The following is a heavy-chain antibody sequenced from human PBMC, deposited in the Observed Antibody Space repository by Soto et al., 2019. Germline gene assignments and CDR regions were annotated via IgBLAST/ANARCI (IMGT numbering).Heavy chain of an antibody. V-gene: IGHV3-48*02. CDR2: ISRGSDTI. J-gene: IGHJ4*02. D-gene: IGHD6-13*01. Sequence: EVQLVESGGGLVQPGGSLRLSCAASGFTFSDYGVNWVRQAPGKGLEWISYISRGSDTIYYADSVMGRFTISRDDAKNSLFLQMNSLRDDDTAVYYCARVSSTWEDDYWGQGTLVTVSS. CDR3: ARVSSTWEDDY. CDR1: GFTFSDYG.